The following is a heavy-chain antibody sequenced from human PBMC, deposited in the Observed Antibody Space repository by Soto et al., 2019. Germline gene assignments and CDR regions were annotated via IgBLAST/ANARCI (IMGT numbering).Heavy chain of an antibody. CDR3: TREEDEIRYFHY. CDR2: IRSKAYGGTT. CDR1: GFTFGDYA. Sequence: EVQLVESGGGLVQPGRSLRLSCTASGFTFGDYAMSWFRQAPGKGLEWVGFIRSKAYGGTTEYAASVKGRFTISRDDSKRIAYLQMNSLKTDDTAVYYCTREEDEIRYFHYWGQGTLVTVSS. J-gene: IGHJ4*02. V-gene: IGHV3-49*03.